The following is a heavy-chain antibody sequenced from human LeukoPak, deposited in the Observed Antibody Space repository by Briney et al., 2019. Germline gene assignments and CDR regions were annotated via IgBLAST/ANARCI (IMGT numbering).Heavy chain of an antibody. D-gene: IGHD6-6*01. Sequence: ASVKVSCKASGYIFTGYYLHWARQAPGQGLEWMGLINPNNGYTNYAQKFQGRVTMTRDTSISTAYMDLSRLGFDDTAVYYCARVPYSSTSVDSWGQGTLVTVSS. CDR2: INPNNGYT. V-gene: IGHV1-2*02. CDR1: GYIFTGYY. J-gene: IGHJ4*02. CDR3: ARVPYSSTSVDS.